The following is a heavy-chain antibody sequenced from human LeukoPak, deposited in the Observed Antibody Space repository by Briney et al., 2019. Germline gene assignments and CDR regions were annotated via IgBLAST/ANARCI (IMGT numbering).Heavy chain of an antibody. J-gene: IGHJ4*02. Sequence: GGSLKLSCAASGFTFSGSPMHWVRQASGKGLEWVGRIKTKANSYATAYAASMKGRFTISRDDSKNTAYLQMNSLKTEDTAVYYCTRLSNIHCSGGSCYFDYWGQGTLVTVSS. CDR1: GFTFSGSP. CDR3: TRLSNIHCSGGSCYFDY. D-gene: IGHD2-15*01. V-gene: IGHV3-73*01. CDR2: IKTKANSYAT.